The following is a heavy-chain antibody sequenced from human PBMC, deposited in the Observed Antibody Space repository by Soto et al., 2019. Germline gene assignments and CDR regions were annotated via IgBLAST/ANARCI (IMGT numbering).Heavy chain of an antibody. Sequence: QVQLVQSGAEVGKPGASVKVSCKASGYKFTGDHLHWVRQTPGLGLEWMGRINPNSGSTNYAQKFQGRVTLTRDTSTTTAYMELSILRSEDTAVYYCARGEVHSSGWNFDFWGQGTLVTVSS. J-gene: IGHJ4*02. CDR3: ARGEVHSSGWNFDF. D-gene: IGHD6-19*01. V-gene: IGHV1-46*03. CDR2: INPNSGST. CDR1: GYKFTGDH.